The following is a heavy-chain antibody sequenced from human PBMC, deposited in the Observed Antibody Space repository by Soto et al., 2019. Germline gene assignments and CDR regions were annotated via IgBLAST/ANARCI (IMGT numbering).Heavy chain of an antibody. CDR3: ERGVGGSGLQWLAP. CDR2: IHYSWSA. V-gene: IGHV4-59*12. Sequence: PSSTXSLTCAFSGNSIIVYDFGLIRQSPERGLELIGYIHYSWSANYNPSLNSRLTMSVDRSKSQFSMKLASVTAADTDVYYCERGVGGSGLQWLAPWGKGTLVNVSS. D-gene: IGHD6-19*01. CDR1: GNSIIVYD. J-gene: IGHJ5*02.